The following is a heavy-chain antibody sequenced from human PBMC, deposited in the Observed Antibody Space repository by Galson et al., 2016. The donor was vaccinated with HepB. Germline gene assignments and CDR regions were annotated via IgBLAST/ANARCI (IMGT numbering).Heavy chain of an antibody. CDR3: ARDVQFRLDY. J-gene: IGHJ4*02. CDR2: ISASSGNT. D-gene: IGHD5-24*01. V-gene: IGHV1-18*04. Sequence: SVKVSCKVSGYRFPTYGISWVRQAPGQGLEWLGWISASSGNTYYAQKFQDRVTMTRDTSASTVYMDLRSLRSDDTAVYYCARDVQFRLDYWGQGTLVTVSS. CDR1: GYRFPTYG.